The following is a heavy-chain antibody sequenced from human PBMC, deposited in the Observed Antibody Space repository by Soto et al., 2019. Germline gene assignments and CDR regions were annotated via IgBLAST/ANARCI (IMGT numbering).Heavy chain of an antibody. V-gene: IGHV1-18*01. J-gene: IGHJ4*02. Sequence: ASVKSCKAXGYTFTSYGISWVRQAPGQGLEWMGWISAYNGNTNYAQKLQGRVTMTTDTSTSTAYMELRSLRSDDTAVYYCALYSSSWYFDYWGQGTLVTVSS. CDR1: GYTFTSYG. D-gene: IGHD6-13*01. CDR3: ALYSSSWYFDY. CDR2: ISAYNGNT.